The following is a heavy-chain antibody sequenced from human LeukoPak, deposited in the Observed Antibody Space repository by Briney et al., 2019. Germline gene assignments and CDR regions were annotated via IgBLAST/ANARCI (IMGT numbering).Heavy chain of an antibody. Sequence: SETLSLTCTVSGGSIISDNHFWSWIRQHPGKDLEWLGYIHHSGRAFYSPSLESRLTISLDTSKNQFSLKLNSVIGADTAVYYCAREVNRPTDADAFDIWGQGTMITVSS. V-gene: IGHV4-31*03. CDR2: IHHSGRA. J-gene: IGHJ3*02. CDR3: AREVNRPTDADAFDI. CDR1: GGSIISDNHF. D-gene: IGHD1-26*01.